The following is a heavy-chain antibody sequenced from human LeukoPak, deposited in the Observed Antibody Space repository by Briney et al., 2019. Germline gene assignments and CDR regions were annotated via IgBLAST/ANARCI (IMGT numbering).Heavy chain of an antibody. CDR3: ARGLLTELATSGDNWFGP. Sequence: GVSVTLFCATSGFTFNSYWMLWLRQAPGTGLVWVSSIKTDGSWTPYAVPVKGRFTISRDNAKNTLYLQMRSLRAEDTAVYYCARGLLTELATSGDNWFGPWGQGTLVTVTS. CDR1: GFTFNSYW. J-gene: IGHJ5*02. CDR2: IKTDGSWT. V-gene: IGHV3-74*01. D-gene: IGHD5-24*01.